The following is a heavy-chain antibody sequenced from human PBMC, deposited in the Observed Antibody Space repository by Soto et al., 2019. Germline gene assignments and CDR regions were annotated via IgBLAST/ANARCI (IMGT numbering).Heavy chain of an antibody. Sequence: QERLVQSGAEVRKPGSSVKVSCKVTGGTSTRYAINWVRQAPGQGLEWMGGIVPMFGTSKYAQKFQGRVTITADTSTNIAYMEFRSLGSEDPAVYYCNRGSEYDFLSGYLWGQGTLVSVSS. CDR3: NRGSEYDFLSGYL. J-gene: IGHJ4*02. D-gene: IGHD3-3*01. CDR2: IVPMFGTS. V-gene: IGHV1-69*06. CDR1: GGTSTRYA.